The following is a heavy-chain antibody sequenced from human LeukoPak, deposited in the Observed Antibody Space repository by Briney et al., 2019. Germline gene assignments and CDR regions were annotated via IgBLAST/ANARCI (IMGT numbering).Heavy chain of an antibody. Sequence: GGSLRLSCIASGFTFSYYDMSWVRQAPGKGLAWVSSISASGGSTYYADSVMGRFTISRDNSKNTLYLQMNSLRADDTAVYYCVRGATHPDYWGQGTLVTVSS. CDR3: VRGATHPDY. CDR1: GFTFSYYD. CDR2: ISASGGST. V-gene: IGHV3-23*01. J-gene: IGHJ4*02.